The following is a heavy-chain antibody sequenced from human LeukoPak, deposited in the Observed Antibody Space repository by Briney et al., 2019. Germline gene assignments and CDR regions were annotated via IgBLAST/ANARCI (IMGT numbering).Heavy chain of an antibody. CDR1: GYTLTELS. V-gene: IGHV1-24*01. CDR3: ATNPVAGVAFDI. J-gene: IGHJ3*02. CDR2: FDPEDGET. Sequence: GASVKVSCKVSGYTLTELSMHWVRQAPGKGLGWMGGFDPEDGETIYAQKFQGRVTMTEDTSTDTAYMELSSLRSEDTAVYYCATNPVAGVAFDIWGQGTMVTVSS. D-gene: IGHD6-19*01.